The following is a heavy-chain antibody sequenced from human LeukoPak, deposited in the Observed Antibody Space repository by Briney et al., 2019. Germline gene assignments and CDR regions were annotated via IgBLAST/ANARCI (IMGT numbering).Heavy chain of an antibody. D-gene: IGHD2-15*01. J-gene: IGHJ4*02. CDR3: GRDLLGCSGGACYSSDF. CDR2: FDPVDGVT. V-gene: IGHV1-24*01. Sequence: ASVKVSCKVSGYTLTELSMHWVRQAPGKGLEWMGGFDPVDGVTIYAQKFQGRVTMTEDTSTDTAYMELRSLKSDDTAVYYCGRDLLGCSGGACYSSDFWGQGTQVTVSS. CDR1: GYTLTELS.